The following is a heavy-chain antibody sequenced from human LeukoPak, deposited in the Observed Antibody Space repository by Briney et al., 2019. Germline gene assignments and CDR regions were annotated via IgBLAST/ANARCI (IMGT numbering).Heavy chain of an antibody. CDR2: MNPNSGNT. D-gene: IGHD3-16*01. Sequence: ASVKVSCKASGYTFTSYDINWVRQATGQGLEWMGWMNPNSGNTGYAQKFQGRVTMTRNTSISTAYMELSSLRSEDTAVYYCARGHSNRWGYYFDYWGQGTLVTVSS. V-gene: IGHV1-8*01. J-gene: IGHJ4*02. CDR1: GYTFTSYD. CDR3: ARGHSNRWGYYFDY.